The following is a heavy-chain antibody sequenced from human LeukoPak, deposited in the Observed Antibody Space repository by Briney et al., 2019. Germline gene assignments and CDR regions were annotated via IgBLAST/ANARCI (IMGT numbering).Heavy chain of an antibody. V-gene: IGHV3-21*01. CDR1: GFTFSSYS. D-gene: IGHD3-9*01. J-gene: IGHJ6*02. CDR2: IISSRSYI. CDR3: ARDPMTDILTGYYYYYYGMDV. Sequence: ESGGSLRLSCAAAGFTFSSYSMNWVRQAPGKGLEWVSSIISSRSYIYYADSVKGRFTISRDNAKNSLYLQMNSLRAEDTAVYYCARDPMTDILTGYYYYYYGMDVWGQGTTVTVTS.